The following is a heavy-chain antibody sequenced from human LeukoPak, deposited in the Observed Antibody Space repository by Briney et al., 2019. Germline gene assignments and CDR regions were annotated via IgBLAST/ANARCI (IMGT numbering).Heavy chain of an antibody. Sequence: SETLSLTCTVSGGSISSYYWSWIRQPPGKGLEWIGYIYYSGSTNYNPSLKSRVTISVDTSKNQFSLKLSSVTAADTALYYCARCLIYHFDYWGQGTLVTVSS. V-gene: IGHV4-59*01. CDR3: ARCLIYHFDY. J-gene: IGHJ4*02. CDR1: GGSISSYY. D-gene: IGHD2-2*02. CDR2: IYYSGST.